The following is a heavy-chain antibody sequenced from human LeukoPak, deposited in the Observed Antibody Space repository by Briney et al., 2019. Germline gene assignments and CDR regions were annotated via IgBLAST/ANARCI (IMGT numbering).Heavy chain of an antibody. CDR2: IKGDERTT. J-gene: IGHJ4*02. V-gene: IGHV3-74*01. CDR3: ATGYINGYEH. D-gene: IGHD5-18*01. CDR1: GFTFRNFW. Sequence: GGSLRLSCAASGFTFRNFWMHWVRQRPGEGLVWVSLIKGDERTTSYADSVKGRFTISRDNAKNTIYLQMDSLRVEDTAVYYCATGYINGYEHWGQGSLVTVSS.